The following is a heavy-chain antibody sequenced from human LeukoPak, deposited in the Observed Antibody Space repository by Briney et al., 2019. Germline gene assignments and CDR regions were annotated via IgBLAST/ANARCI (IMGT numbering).Heavy chain of an antibody. CDR1: GFTVSSNY. Sequence: GGSLRLSCAASGFTVSSNYMSWVRQAPGKGLEWVSIISNRGDSTYYADSVKGRFTISRDNSKNTLYLQMNSLRAEDTAIYYCAKDLSTVTTGFGYFDYWGQGTLVTVSS. D-gene: IGHD4-17*01. V-gene: IGHV3-53*01. J-gene: IGHJ4*02. CDR3: AKDLSTVTTGFGYFDY. CDR2: ISNRGDST.